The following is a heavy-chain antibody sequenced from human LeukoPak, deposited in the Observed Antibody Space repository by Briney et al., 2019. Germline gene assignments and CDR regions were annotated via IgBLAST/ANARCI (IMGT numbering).Heavy chain of an antibody. Sequence: PSQTLSLTCSVSGGSISGGSDYWSWIRQPAGKGLEWIGRIFTSGRTTYSPSLKSRVTISIDPSKNHCSLRLHSVTAADTAVYYCARESGYFSGGWFDPWGQGTLVTVSS. D-gene: IGHD3-3*01. CDR1: GGSISGGSDY. V-gene: IGHV4-61*02. CDR3: ARESGYFSGGWFDP. J-gene: IGHJ5*02. CDR2: IFTSGRT.